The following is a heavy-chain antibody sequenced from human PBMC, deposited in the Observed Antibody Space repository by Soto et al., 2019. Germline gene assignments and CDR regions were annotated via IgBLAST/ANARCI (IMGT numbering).Heavy chain of an antibody. J-gene: IGHJ4*02. CDR3: ARDFFGNHYFDF. V-gene: IGHV4-38-2*02. CDR2: IFHSGTT. D-gene: IGHD3-10*01. Sequence: SETLSLTCAVPGYSISSGYQWGWIRQPPGKGLEWIGNIFHSGTTSYNPSLKSRVTVSVDTSKNQISLNLTSVTAADTAIYYCARDFFGNHYFDFWGQGILVTVSS. CDR1: GYSISSGYQ.